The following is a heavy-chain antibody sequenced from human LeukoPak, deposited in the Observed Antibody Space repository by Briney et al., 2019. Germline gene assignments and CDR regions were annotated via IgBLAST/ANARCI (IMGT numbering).Heavy chain of an antibody. Sequence: PSETLSLTCTVSGGSISSGGYYWSWIRQPPGKGLEWIGEIYHSGSTNYNPSLKSRVTISVDKSKNQFSLKLSSVTAADTAVYYCARVRSGWYSGYYFDYWGQGTLVTVSS. CDR1: GGSISSGGYY. V-gene: IGHV4-39*07. J-gene: IGHJ4*02. D-gene: IGHD6-19*01. CDR2: IYHSGST. CDR3: ARVRSGWYSGYYFDY.